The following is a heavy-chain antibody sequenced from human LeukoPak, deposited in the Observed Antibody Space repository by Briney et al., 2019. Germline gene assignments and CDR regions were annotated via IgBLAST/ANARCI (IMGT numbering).Heavy chain of an antibody. CDR1: GFTFSNYA. Sequence: GGSLRLSCAASGFTFSNYAMSWVRQAPGKGLEWVSAITGSGGNTYYADSVKGRFTISRDNSKNTVFLQMNSLRAEDTAVYYCAKWGDYDVLTGYYVSDYWGQGTLATVSS. CDR2: ITGSGGNT. J-gene: IGHJ4*02. CDR3: AKWGDYDVLTGYYVSDY. V-gene: IGHV3-23*01. D-gene: IGHD3-9*01.